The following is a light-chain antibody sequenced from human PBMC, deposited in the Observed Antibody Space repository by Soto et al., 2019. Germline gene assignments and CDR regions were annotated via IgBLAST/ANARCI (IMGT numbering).Light chain of an antibody. Sequence: DIQMTQSPSSLSASVGDRVTITCRASQSISSYLNWYQQKPGKAPKLLIYAASSLQSGVPSRFSGSGSATDFTLTISSLQPEDFATYYCQQSYSVGQGTKVDSK. V-gene: IGKV1-39*01. J-gene: IGKJ2*01. CDR1: QSISSY. CDR3: QQSYS. CDR2: AAS.